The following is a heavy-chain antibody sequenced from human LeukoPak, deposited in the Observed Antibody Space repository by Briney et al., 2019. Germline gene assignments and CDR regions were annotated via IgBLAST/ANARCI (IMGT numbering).Heavy chain of an antibody. CDR2: IHTSGST. D-gene: IGHD6-19*01. J-gene: IGHJ4*02. CDR3: ARRDISSGWSFDY. V-gene: IGHV4-4*07. CDR1: GGSISNYH. Sequence: SETLSLTCTISGGSISNYHWSWIRQPAGKGLEWIGQIHTSGSTNYNPPLKSRVTMSIDTTEDQVSLTIRSVTAADTAFYYCARRDISSGWSFDYWGQGTLVTVSS.